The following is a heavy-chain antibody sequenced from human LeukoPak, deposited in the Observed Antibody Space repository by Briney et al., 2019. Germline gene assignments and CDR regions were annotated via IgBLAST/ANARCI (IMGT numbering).Heavy chain of an antibody. CDR3: ARDHNYAFDN. Sequence: QPGGSLRLSCTASGFPFIEYSMNWVRQAPGKGLEWISYIGIDSGNTKYAGSVRGRFTISTDKAKNSLYLQMNSLRVEDTAVYYCARDHNYAFDNWGQGTLVSVAS. D-gene: IGHD1-1*01. J-gene: IGHJ4*02. V-gene: IGHV3-48*01. CDR2: IGIDSGNT. CDR1: GFPFIEYS.